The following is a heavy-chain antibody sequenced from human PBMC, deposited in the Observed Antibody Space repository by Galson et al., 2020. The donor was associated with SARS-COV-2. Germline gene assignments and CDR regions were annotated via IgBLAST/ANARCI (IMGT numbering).Heavy chain of an antibody. J-gene: IGHJ4*02. CDR1: GGSISSYY. CDR2: IYYSGST. V-gene: IGHV4-59*01. CDR3: ARASRVEFWNQVRGYYFDY. Sequence: SETLSLTCTVSGGSISSYYWSWIRQPPGKGLEWIGYIYYSGSTNYNPSLKSRVTISVDTSKNQFSLKLSSVTAADTAVYYCARASRVEFWNQVRGYYFDYWGQGTLVTVSS. D-gene: IGHD3-3*01.